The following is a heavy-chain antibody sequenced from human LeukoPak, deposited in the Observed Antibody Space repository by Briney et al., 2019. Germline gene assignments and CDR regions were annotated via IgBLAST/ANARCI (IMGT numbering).Heavy chain of an antibody. J-gene: IGHJ3*02. CDR2: IQQDGSER. Sequence: GGSLRLSCAATGFTFSSYWMSWVRQAPGKGLEWVANIQQDGSERHYVDSVKGRFTISRDNAKNSLYLQMNSLRAEDTAVYYCARDKRLVGATGTFDIWGQGTMITVSS. CDR1: GFTFSSYW. V-gene: IGHV3-7*01. CDR3: ARDKRLVGATGTFDI. D-gene: IGHD1-26*01.